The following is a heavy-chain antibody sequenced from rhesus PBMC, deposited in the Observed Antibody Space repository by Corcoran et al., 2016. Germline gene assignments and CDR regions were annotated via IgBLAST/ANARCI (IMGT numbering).Heavy chain of an antibody. CDR2: INTGGGST. D-gene: IGHD3-28*01. CDR3: ARDGNDSGYYAYFDY. CDR1: GFPFGSYY. J-gene: IGHJ4*01. Sequence: EVQLVESGGGLVQPGGSLRLSCTGSGFPFGSYYMYWVRQAPGKGLEWVSAINTGGGSTWYTDSVKGRFTISKENAKNTLYLQMDGLRAEDTAVYYCARDGNDSGYYAYFDYWGQGVLVTVSS. V-gene: IGHV3-8*01.